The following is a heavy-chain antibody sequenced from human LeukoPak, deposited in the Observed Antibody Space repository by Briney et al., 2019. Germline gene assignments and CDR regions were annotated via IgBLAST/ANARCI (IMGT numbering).Heavy chain of an antibody. V-gene: IGHV3-74*01. CDR1: GFTFSNYW. CDR3: ARVSSGSYFGYYYYYMDV. D-gene: IGHD1-26*01. Sequence: GGSLRLSCAASGFTFSNYWMHWVRQAPEKGLVWVSRINSDGSSTSYADSVKGRFTISRDNARNTLYLQMNSLRAEDTAVYYCARVSSGSYFGYYYYYMDVWGKGTTVTVSS. CDR2: INSDGSST. J-gene: IGHJ6*03.